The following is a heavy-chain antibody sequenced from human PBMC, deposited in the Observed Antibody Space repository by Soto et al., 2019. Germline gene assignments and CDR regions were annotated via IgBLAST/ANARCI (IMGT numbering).Heavy chain of an antibody. J-gene: IGHJ4*02. CDR3: ARGVAGSGFDL. V-gene: IGHV6-1*01. Sequence: TLSLTCAISGDSVSSNTAAWNWIRSSPSRGLEWLGRTYYRSNWRHDYAVSVRSRVTVNPDTSKNHFSLQLNSVTPDDTAVYYCARGVAGSGFDLWGQGTLVTVSS. CDR2: TYYRSNWRH. D-gene: IGHD6-19*01. CDR1: GDSVSSNTAA.